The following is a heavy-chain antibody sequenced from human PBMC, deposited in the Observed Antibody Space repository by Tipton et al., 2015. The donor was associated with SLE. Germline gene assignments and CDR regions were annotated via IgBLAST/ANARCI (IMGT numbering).Heavy chain of an antibody. J-gene: IGHJ6*03. CDR2: IYTSRCT. D-gene: IGHD3-3*01. V-gene: IGHV4-61*02. CDR1: GGSISSSSYY. Sequence: TLSLTCTVSGGSISSSSYYWSWIRQPAGKGLEWIGRIYTSRCTNYNPSLKSRVTISVDTSKNQFSLKLSSVTAADTAVYYCAIGELGFLEWFLMDVWGKGTTVTVSS. CDR3: AIGELGFLEWFLMDV.